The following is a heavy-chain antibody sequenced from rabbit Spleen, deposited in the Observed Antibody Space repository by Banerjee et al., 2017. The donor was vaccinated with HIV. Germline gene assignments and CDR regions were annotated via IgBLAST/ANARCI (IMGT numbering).Heavy chain of an antibody. CDR1: GLGFSDNYW. Sequence: QSLEESGGALVKPGASLTLTCKASGLGFSDNYWICWVRQAPGKGLEWIACIDVTKHDISYYTTWAKGRFTISRASSTTVTLQMTSLTAADTATYFCARDAAGREDFNLWGPGTLVTVS. CDR3: ARDAAGREDFNL. J-gene: IGHJ4*01. V-gene: IGHV1S40*01. CDR2: IDVTKHDIS. D-gene: IGHD4-2*01.